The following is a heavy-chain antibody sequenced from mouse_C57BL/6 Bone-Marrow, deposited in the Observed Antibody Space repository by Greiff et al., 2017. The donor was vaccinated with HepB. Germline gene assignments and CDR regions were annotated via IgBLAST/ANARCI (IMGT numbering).Heavy chain of an antibody. CDR2: INPSSGYT. D-gene: IGHD1-1*01. CDR1: GYTFTSYW. Sequence: VQLQESGAELAKPGASVKLSCKASGYTFTSYWMHWVKQRPGQGLEWIGYINPSSGYTKYNQKFKDKATLTADKSSRTAYMQLSSLTYEDSAVYYCARGGYYYGSPWFAYWGQGTLVTVSA. J-gene: IGHJ3*01. V-gene: IGHV1-7*01. CDR3: ARGGYYYGSPWFAY.